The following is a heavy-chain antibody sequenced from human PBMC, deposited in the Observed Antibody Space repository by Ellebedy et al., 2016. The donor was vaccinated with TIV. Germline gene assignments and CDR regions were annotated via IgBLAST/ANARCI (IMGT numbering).Heavy chain of an antibody. CDR1: GFSFSSYA. CDR2: ISGSGGST. D-gene: IGHD6-13*01. CDR3: AKDIGSWYGQLFDY. V-gene: IGHV3-23*01. J-gene: IGHJ4*02. Sequence: PGGSLRLSCAASGFSFSSYAMSWVRQAPGKGLEWVSAISGSGGSTYYADSVKGRFTISRDNAKNSLYLQMNSLRAEDTALYYCAKDIGSWYGQLFDYWGQGTLVTVSS.